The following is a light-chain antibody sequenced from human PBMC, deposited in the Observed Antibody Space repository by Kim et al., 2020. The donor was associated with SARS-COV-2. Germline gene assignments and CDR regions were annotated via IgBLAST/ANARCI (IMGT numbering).Light chain of an antibody. Sequence: AIRMTQSSSSLSASTGDRVTITCRASQGISSYLAWYQQKPGKAPKLLIYAASTLQSGVPSRFSGSGSGTDFTLTISCLQSEDFATYYCQQYYSYPYTFGQGTKLEI. CDR2: AAS. CDR1: QGISSY. J-gene: IGKJ2*01. V-gene: IGKV1-8*01. CDR3: QQYYSYPYT.